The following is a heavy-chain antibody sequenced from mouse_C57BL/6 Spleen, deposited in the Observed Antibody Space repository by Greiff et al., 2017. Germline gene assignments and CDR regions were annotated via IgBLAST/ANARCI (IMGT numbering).Heavy chain of an antibody. CDR1: GYAFTNYL. V-gene: IGHV1-54*01. CDR2: INPGSGGT. J-gene: IGHJ3*01. D-gene: IGHD2-4*01. CDR3: ARSGLYYDYDWFAY. Sequence: VQLQESGAELVRPGTSVKVSCKASGYAFTNYLIEWVKQRPGQGLEWIGVINPGSGGTNYNEKFKGKATLTADKSSSTAYMQLSSLTSEDSAVYFCARSGLYYDYDWFAYWGQGTLVTVSA.